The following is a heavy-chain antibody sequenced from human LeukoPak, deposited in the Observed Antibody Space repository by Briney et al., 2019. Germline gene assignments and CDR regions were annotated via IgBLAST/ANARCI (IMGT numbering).Heavy chain of an antibody. CDR1: GISFRSYG. J-gene: IGHJ2*01. V-gene: IGHV3-7*01. CDR3: ATRYFDL. Sequence: GGSLRLSCAASGISFRSYGMHWVCQAPGKGLEWVANVKQDGSEKYYVASVKGRFTISRDNAKNSLYLQMNSLRAEDTAVYYCATRYFDLWGRGTLVTVSS. CDR2: VKQDGSEK.